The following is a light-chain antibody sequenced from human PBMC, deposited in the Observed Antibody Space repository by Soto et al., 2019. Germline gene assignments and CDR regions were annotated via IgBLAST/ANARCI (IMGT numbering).Light chain of an antibody. CDR2: NTN. Sequence: QAVVTQEPSFSVSPGGTVTLSCGLSSGSVSASYYPSWYQQTPGQAPRTLIYNTNSRSSGVPDRFSGSILRNKAALTITGAQADDECDYYCVLYMGSGIWVFGGGTKLTVL. CDR1: SGSVSASYY. CDR3: VLYMGSGIWV. V-gene: IGLV8-61*01. J-gene: IGLJ3*02.